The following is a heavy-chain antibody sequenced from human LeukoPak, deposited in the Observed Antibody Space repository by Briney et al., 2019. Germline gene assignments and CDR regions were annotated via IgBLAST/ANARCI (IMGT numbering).Heavy chain of an antibody. CDR1: GYIFTGYY. CDR3: ARAYCSSTSCYTSTDY. Sequence: ASVKVSCKGSGYIFTGYYMHWMRQAPGQGLEWMGWMNPNSGNTGYAQKFQGRVTMTRNTSISTAYMELSSLRSEDTAVYYCARAYCSSTSCYTSTDYWGQGTLVTVSS. D-gene: IGHD2-2*02. J-gene: IGHJ4*02. V-gene: IGHV1-8*02. CDR2: MNPNSGNT.